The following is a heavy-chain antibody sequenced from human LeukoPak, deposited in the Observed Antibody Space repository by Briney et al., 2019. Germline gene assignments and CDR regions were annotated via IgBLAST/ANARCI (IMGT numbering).Heavy chain of an antibody. J-gene: IGHJ6*03. CDR1: GFTFSYYG. Sequence: GGSLRLSCAASGFTFSYYGMHWVRQAPDQGLEWVAFIRYDGSVKYYADSLKGRLTISRDNSKNALYLQMNSPRAEDTAIYYCAKLMGTTGSSWEPYYYYYMDVWGKGTTVTNSS. CDR3: AKLMGTTGSSWEPYYYYYMDV. V-gene: IGHV3-30*02. D-gene: IGHD6-13*01. CDR2: IRYDGSVK.